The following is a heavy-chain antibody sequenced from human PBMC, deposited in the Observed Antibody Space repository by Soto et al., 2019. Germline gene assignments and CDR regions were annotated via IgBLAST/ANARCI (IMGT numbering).Heavy chain of an antibody. D-gene: IGHD6-13*01. CDR2: ISVSNGNT. CDR1: GYTFTSYG. V-gene: IGHV1-18*01. CDR3: AREQQLGLFDY. J-gene: IGHJ4*02. Sequence: QVQLVQSGAEVKKPGASVKVSCKASGYTFTSYGISWGRQAPGQGREWMGWISVSNGNTNFAQRLQGRVTMTADTSTSTAYMELRCLRSDDTAVYYCAREQQLGLFDYWGQGTLVTVSS.